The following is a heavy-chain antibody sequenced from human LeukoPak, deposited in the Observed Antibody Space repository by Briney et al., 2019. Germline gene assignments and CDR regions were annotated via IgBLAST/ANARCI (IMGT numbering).Heavy chain of an antibody. CDR2: IYYSGST. CDR3: AREWEELFDY. V-gene: IGHV4-59*01. D-gene: IGHD1-26*01. J-gene: IGHJ4*02. Sequence: SETLSLTCTVSGGSISSYYWSWIRQPPGKGLEWIGYIYYSGSTNYNPSLKSRVTISVDTSKNQFSLKLSSVTAADTAVYYCAREWEELFDYWGQGTLVTVSS. CDR1: GGSISSYY.